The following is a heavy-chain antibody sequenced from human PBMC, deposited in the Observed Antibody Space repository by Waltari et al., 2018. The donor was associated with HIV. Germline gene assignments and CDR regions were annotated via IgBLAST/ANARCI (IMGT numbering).Heavy chain of an antibody. D-gene: IGHD2-15*01. J-gene: IGHJ4*02. Sequence: EVQLVQSAAEVNTPGESLRISCTGSGSSFTSSWTRWVRQMPGKGLEWLGRSDPSDSYTNYRPSVQGHVTISADKSISTAYLQWSSLKASDTAMYYCARYCSGGSCYGGFDYWGQGTLVTVSS. V-gene: IGHV5-10-1*01. CDR1: GSSFTSSW. CDR2: SDPSDSYT. CDR3: ARYCSGGSCYGGFDY.